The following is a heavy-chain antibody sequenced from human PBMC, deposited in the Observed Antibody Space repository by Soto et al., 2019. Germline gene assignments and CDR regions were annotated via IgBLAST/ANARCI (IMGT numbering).Heavy chain of an antibody. J-gene: IGHJ6*02. CDR1: GGSFSGYY. Sequence: PSETLSLTCAVYGGSFSGYYWSWIRQPPGKGLEWIGEINHSGSTNYNPSLKSRVTISVDTSKNQFSLKLSSVTAADTAVYYRARGGVLRYFDWLTSSYYYGMDVWGQGTTVTVSS. CDR2: INHSGST. V-gene: IGHV4-34*01. CDR3: ARGGVLRYFDWLTSSYYYGMDV. D-gene: IGHD3-9*01.